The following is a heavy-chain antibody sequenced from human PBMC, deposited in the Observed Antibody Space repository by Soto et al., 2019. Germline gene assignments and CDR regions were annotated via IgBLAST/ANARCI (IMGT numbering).Heavy chain of an antibody. CDR2: ISVSGRST. V-gene: IGHV3-23*01. Sequence: GGSLRLSCAASGFTFSYYDMSWVRQAPGKGLGWVSAISVSGRSTYYVDSVKGRFTISRDNSKNTLYLQMNSLRVEDTAVYYCARDRRGVLDPWGQGVPVTGSS. J-gene: IGHJ5*02. CDR1: GFTFSYYD. CDR3: ARDRRGVLDP.